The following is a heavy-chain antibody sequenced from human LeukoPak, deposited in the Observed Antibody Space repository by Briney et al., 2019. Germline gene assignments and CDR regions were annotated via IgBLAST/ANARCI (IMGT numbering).Heavy chain of an antibody. J-gene: IGHJ4*02. CDR1: GFTSSSRW. D-gene: IGHD5-18*01. CDR2: INSVVSSA. V-gene: IGHV3-74*01. Sequence: PGGSLRLSCVASGFTSSSRWMHWVRQAPGRGRVWVSRINSVVSSAGYADSVKGRVAISRDEAKNTLYLQMNSRRAEDTAVYYCARGGLWSDDCFDSWRQGTLVTVSS. CDR3: ARGGLWSDDCFDS.